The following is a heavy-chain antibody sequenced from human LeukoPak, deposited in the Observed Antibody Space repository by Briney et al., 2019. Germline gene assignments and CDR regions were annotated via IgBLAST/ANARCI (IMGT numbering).Heavy chain of an antibody. CDR3: ARDGTYYYDSSGYGGDY. CDR2: IKQDGSEK. CDR1: GFTFSSYW. V-gene: IGHV3-7*01. D-gene: IGHD3-22*01. Sequence: GGSLRLSCAASGFTFSSYWMSWVRQAPGKGLEWVANIKQDGSEKYYVDSVKGRFTISRDNAKNSLYLQMNSLRAEDTAVYYCARDGTYYYDSSGYGGDYWGQGTLVTVSS. J-gene: IGHJ4*02.